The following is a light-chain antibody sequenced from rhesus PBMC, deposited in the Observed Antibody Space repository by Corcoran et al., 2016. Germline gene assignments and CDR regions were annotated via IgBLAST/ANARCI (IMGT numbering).Light chain of an antibody. V-gene: IGKV1S8*01. J-gene: IGKJ2*01. Sequence: DIQMTQSPSALSASVGDRVTISCRASQNIYSNLAWYQQKPGKSPKLLIYAASRLQSGIPSRFSGGGSGTDFTLTISSLQPEDSAAYYCQHYYHSPYSFGQGTKVEIK. CDR1: QNIYSN. CDR3: QHYYHSPYS. CDR2: AAS.